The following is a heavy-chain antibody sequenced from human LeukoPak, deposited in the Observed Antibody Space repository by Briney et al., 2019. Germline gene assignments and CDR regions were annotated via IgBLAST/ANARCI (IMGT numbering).Heavy chain of an antibody. CDR1: GGSISSSSYY. CDR2: IYYSGST. D-gene: IGHD1-26*01. J-gene: IGHJ4*02. Sequence: PETLSPTSTVTGGSISSSSYYRGWIRQPPGKRLEWIGSIYYSGSTYYNPSLKSRVTISVDTSKNQFSLKLSSVTAADTAVYYCARLWELSFLVDYWGQGTLVTVSS. V-gene: IGHV4-39*07. CDR3: ARLWELSFLVDY.